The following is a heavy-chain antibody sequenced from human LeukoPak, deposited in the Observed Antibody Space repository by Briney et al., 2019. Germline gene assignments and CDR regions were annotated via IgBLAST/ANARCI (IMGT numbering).Heavy chain of an antibody. CDR3: ARDPIAAAGPGAFDI. D-gene: IGHD6-13*01. CDR2: INHSGST. J-gene: IGHJ3*02. V-gene: IGHV4-34*01. Sequence: SETLSLTCAVYGGSLSGYYWSWIRQPPGKGLEWIGEINHSGSTNYNPSLKSRVTISVDTSKNQFSLKLSSVTAADTAVYYCARDPIAAAGPGAFDIWGQGTMVTVSS. CDR1: GGSLSGYY.